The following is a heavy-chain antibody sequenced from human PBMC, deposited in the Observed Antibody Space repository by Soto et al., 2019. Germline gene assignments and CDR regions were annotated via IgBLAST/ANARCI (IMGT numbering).Heavy chain of an antibody. J-gene: IGHJ4*02. CDR3: ARDSVADLNG. Sequence: GGSLRLSCAASGLTFSSYSMNWVRQAPGKGLEWVSSISSSSSYIYYADSVKGRFTISRDNTNNMFYLHMNSLRAEDTAVYYCARDSVADLNGWGQGTLVTVSS. D-gene: IGHD6-19*01. CDR2: ISSSSSYI. V-gene: IGHV3-21*06. CDR1: GLTFSSYS.